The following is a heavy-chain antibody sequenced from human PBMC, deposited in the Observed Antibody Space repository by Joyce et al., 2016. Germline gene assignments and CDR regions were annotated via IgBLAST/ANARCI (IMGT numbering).Heavy chain of an antibody. D-gene: IGHD3-3*01. Sequence: QVQLQESDPGLVKPSETLSLSCTVSGGSISSYYWSWIRQPPGKGLEWIGYINHRGRTNYNPSLKSRVTISVDTSKNEFSLKMTSVTAADTAVYYCARGNDYDYWSGYEAHYFDYWGQGTLVTVSS. CDR2: INHRGRT. CDR1: GGSISSYY. J-gene: IGHJ4*02. CDR3: ARGNDYDYWSGYEAHYFDY. V-gene: IGHV4-59*01.